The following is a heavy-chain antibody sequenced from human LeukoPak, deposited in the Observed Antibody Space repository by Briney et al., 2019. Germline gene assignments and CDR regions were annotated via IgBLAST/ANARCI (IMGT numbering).Heavy chain of an antibody. D-gene: IGHD6-13*01. V-gene: IGHV4-59*08. CDR2: IYYSGST. Sequence: SETLSLTCTVSGGSISSYYWSWIRQPPGEGLEWIGYIYYSGSTNYNPSLKSRVTISVDTSKNQFSLKLSSVTAADTAVYYCARHRRIAAAGPPTNWFDPWGQGTLVTVSS. J-gene: IGHJ5*02. CDR3: ARHRRIAAAGPPTNWFDP. CDR1: GGSISSYY.